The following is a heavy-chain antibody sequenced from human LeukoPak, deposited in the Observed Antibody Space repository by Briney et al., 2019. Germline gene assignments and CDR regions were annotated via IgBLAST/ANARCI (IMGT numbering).Heavy chain of an antibody. CDR1: GGTFSSYA. Sequence: GASVKVSCKASGGTFSSYAISWVRQAPGQGLEWMGRIIPILGIANYAQKFQGRVTITADKSTSTAYMELSSLRSEDTAVYYCARSLGNDYKGYWGQGTLVTASS. CDR2: IIPILGIA. D-gene: IGHD4-4*01. CDR3: ARSLGNDYKGY. V-gene: IGHV1-69*04. J-gene: IGHJ4*02.